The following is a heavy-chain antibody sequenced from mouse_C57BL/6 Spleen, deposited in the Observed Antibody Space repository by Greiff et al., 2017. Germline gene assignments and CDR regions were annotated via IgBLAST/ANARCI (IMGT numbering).Heavy chain of an antibody. V-gene: IGHV1-61*01. CDR1: GSTFPSYW. D-gene: IGHD1-1*01. CDR3: ARSYGSSYAYFDV. Sequence: QVQLQQPGAKLLRPGSSVKLSCKASGSTFPSYWMDWVKQRPDQGLEWIGTIYPSDSETHYNQKFKDKATLTVDKSSSTAYMQLSSLTSEDSAVYYCARSYGSSYAYFDVWGTGTTVTVSS. CDR2: IYPSDSET. J-gene: IGHJ1*03.